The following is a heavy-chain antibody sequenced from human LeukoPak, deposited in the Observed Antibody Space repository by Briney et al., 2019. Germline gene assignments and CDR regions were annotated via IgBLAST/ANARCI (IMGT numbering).Heavy chain of an antibody. Sequence: SETLSLTCTVSGGSVSSGSYYWRWIRQPPGKGLEWIGYIYYSGSTNYNPSLKSRVTISVDTSKNQFSLKLSSVTAADTAVYYCARDPTIDYGDRGGFDYWGQGTLVTVSS. CDR1: GGSVSSGSYY. D-gene: IGHD4-17*01. J-gene: IGHJ4*02. CDR2: IYYSGST. V-gene: IGHV4-61*01. CDR3: ARDPTIDYGDRGGFDY.